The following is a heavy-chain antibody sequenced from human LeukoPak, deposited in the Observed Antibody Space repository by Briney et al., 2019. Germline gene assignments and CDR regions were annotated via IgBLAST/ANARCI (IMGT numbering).Heavy chain of an antibody. D-gene: IGHD6-13*01. Sequence: GGSLRLSCAASGFTFYDYAMRWVRHAPGKGLEGGSGISWNSGSIVYADSVKGRFTISRDNAKNSLYLQMNSLRAEDTALYYCAKGRIAAAGTPLDVWGQGTTVTVSS. V-gene: IGHV3-9*01. J-gene: IGHJ6*02. CDR3: AKGRIAAAGTPLDV. CDR1: GFTFYDYA. CDR2: ISWNSGSI.